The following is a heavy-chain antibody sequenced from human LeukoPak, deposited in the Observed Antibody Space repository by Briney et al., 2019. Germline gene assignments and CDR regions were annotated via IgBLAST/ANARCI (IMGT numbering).Heavy chain of an antibody. CDR3: ARDGSYYLFDY. D-gene: IGHD1-26*01. Sequence: ASVKVSCKASGYTFTSYGISWVRQAPGQGLEWMGWISAYNGNTNYAQKLQGRVTMTTDASTSTAHMELRSLRSDDTAVYYCARDGSYYLFDYWGQGTLVTVSS. CDR1: GYTFTSYG. V-gene: IGHV1-18*01. J-gene: IGHJ4*02. CDR2: ISAYNGNT.